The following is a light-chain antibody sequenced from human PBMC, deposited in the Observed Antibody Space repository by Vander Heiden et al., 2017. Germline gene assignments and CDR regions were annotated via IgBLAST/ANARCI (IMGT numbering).Light chain of an antibody. J-gene: IGKJ4*01. CDR3: QKCNSSPPLT. CDR1: QGISNY. V-gene: IGKV3-11*01. Sequence: IVLTHSPATLSVSPGERVTISCRASQGISNYLAWYQQKPGKAPRLLIYAASTRAAGVPARFSGSGSGTDFTLTISSLEPEDVAVYYCQKCNSSPPLTFGGGTKVEIK. CDR2: AAS.